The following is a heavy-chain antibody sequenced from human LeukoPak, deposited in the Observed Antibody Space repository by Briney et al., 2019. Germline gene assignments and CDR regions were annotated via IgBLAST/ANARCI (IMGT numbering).Heavy chain of an antibody. V-gene: IGHV1-69*01. CDR2: IIPIFGTA. D-gene: IGHD3-22*01. J-gene: IGHJ4*02. CDR1: GGTFSSYA. Sequence: GASVKVSCKASGGTFSSYAISWVRQAPGQGLEWMGGIIPIFGTANYAQKFQGRVTITADDSTSTAYMELSSLRSEDTAVYYCASTKTYYYDSSGYYPGDYWGQGTLVTVSS. CDR3: ASTKTYYYDSSGYYPGDY.